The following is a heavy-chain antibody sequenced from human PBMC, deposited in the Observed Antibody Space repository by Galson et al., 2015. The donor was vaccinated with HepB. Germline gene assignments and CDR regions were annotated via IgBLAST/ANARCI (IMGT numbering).Heavy chain of an antibody. J-gene: IGHJ4*02. V-gene: IGHV1-18*01. CDR1: GYTFSIHG. CDR3: ARVDYFESSGYYMH. D-gene: IGHD3-22*01. Sequence: SVKVSCKASGYTFSIHGISWVRQAPGQGLEWMGWISGYNGNTGHSQKFQGRVTMTKDTSTGTAYMELRSLRSDDTAVYYCARVDYFESSGYYMHWGQGTLVTVSS. CDR2: ISGYNGNT.